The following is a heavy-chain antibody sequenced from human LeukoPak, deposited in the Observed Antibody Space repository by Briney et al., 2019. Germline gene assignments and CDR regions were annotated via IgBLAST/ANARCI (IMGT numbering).Heavy chain of an antibody. CDR3: ARGSYSSSCRFDY. J-gene: IGHJ4*02. CDR1: GGSISSGGYS. Sequence: PSETLSLTCAVSGGSISSGGYSWSWIRQPPGKGLEWIGYIYHSGSTYYNPSLKSRVTISVDRSKNQFSLKLSSETAADTAVYYCARGSYSSSCRFDYWGQGTLVTVSS. CDR2: IYHSGST. V-gene: IGHV4-30-2*01. D-gene: IGHD6-13*01.